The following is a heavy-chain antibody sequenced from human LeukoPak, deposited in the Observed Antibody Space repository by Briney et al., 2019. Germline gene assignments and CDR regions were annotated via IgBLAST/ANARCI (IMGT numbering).Heavy chain of an antibody. CDR2: INTNTGNP. V-gene: IGHV7-4-1*02. CDR1: GYTFTSYA. CDR3: ARSGGGEADYGDYGNWFDP. J-gene: IGHJ5*02. D-gene: IGHD4-17*01. Sequence: ASVKVSCKASGYTFTSYAMNWVRQAPGQGLEWMGWINTNTGNPTYAQGFTGRFVFSLDTSVSTAYLQISSLKAEDTAVYYCARSGGGEADYGDYGNWFDPWGQGTLVTVSS.